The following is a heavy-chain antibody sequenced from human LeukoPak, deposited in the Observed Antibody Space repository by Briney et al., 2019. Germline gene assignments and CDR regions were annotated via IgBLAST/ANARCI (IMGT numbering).Heavy chain of an antibody. CDR3: ARQLQQQLFLVVDY. V-gene: IGHV4-59*08. J-gene: IGHJ4*02. CDR1: GGSMSPYH. CDR2: IYYSGST. D-gene: IGHD6-13*01. Sequence: SETLSLTCTVSGGSMSPYHWGWIRQPPGKGLEWTGYIYYSGSTNYNPSLNSRVTISVDTSKNQFSLKLSSVTAADTAVYYCARQLQQQLFLVVDYWGQGTLVTVSS.